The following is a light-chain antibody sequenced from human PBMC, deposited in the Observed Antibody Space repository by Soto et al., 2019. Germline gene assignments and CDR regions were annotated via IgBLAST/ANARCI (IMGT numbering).Light chain of an antibody. CDR3: QKYSSVLV. V-gene: IGKV1-27*01. J-gene: IGKJ3*01. Sequence: DIQMTQSPTSLSASVGDRVTITCRARQDIRNFLAWYQQKPGQAPKLLIYAESTLQSGVPSRFSGGGSGTDFPVTFNSLQPVDGATYSRQKYSSVLVFGPGTKVEIK. CDR2: AES. CDR1: QDIRNF.